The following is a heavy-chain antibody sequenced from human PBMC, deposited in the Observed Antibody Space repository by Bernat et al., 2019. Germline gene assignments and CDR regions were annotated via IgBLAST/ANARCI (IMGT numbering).Heavy chain of an antibody. CDR3: TKVREPHRSITMIMYYGMDV. D-gene: IGHD3-22*01. CDR2: ISYVGSNK. J-gene: IGHJ6*02. V-gene: IGHV3-30*18. Sequence: QVQLVESGGGVVQPGRSLRLSCAASGFTFSSYGMHWVRQAPGKGLEWVAVISYVGSNKYYADSVKGRFTISRDNSKNTLYLQMNSLRAVDTAVYYYTKVREPHRSITMIMYYGMDVWGQGTTVTVSS. CDR1: GFTFSSYG.